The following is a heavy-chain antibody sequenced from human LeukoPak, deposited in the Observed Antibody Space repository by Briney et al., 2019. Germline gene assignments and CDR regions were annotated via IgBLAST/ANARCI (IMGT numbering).Heavy chain of an antibody. CDR1: GFTFSSYG. J-gene: IGHJ4*02. Sequence: GGSLRLSCAASGFTFSSYGMHWVRQAPGKGLEWVAVIWYDGSNKYYADSVKGRFTISRDNSKNTLYLQMNSLRAEDTAVYYCAREQQWLVHYFDHWGQGTLVTVSS. CDR3: AREQQWLVHYFDH. V-gene: IGHV3-33*01. D-gene: IGHD6-19*01. CDR2: IWYDGSNK.